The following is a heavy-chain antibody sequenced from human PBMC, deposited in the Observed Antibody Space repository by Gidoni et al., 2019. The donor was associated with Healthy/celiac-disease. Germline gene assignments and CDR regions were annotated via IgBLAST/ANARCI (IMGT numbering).Heavy chain of an antibody. CDR2: ISSSSSYI. J-gene: IGHJ4*02. V-gene: IGHV3-21*01. CDR1: GFTFSSYS. Sequence: EVQLVESGGGLVKPGGSLRLSCAASGFTFSSYSMNWVRQAPGKGLEWVSSISSSSSYIYYADSVKGRFTISRDNAKNSLYLQMNSLRAEDTAVYYCASHESIAAPPDYWGQGTLVTVSS. D-gene: IGHD6-6*01. CDR3: ASHESIAAPPDY.